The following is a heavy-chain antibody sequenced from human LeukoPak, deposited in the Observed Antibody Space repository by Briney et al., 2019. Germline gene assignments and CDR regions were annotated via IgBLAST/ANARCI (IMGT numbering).Heavy chain of an antibody. CDR3: ARDSAAVDTAMDYYYYGMDV. J-gene: IGHJ6*02. Sequence: ASVKVSCKASGYTFTSYGISWVRQAPGQGLEWMGWISAYNGNTNYAQKLQGRVTITADESTSTAYMELSSLRSEDTAVYYCARDSAAVDTAMDYYYYGMDVWGQGTTVTVSS. D-gene: IGHD5-18*01. CDR1: GYTFTSYG. V-gene: IGHV1-18*01. CDR2: ISAYNGNT.